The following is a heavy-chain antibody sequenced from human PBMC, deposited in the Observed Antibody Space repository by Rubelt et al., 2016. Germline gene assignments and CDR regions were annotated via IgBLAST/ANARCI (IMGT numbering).Heavy chain of an antibody. CDR1: GFTFSSYA. J-gene: IGHJ4*02. Sequence: GSLRLSCAASGFTFSSYAMHWVRQAPGQGLEWVTCTSSDGLNKYYTDSVQGLFTISRDNSKSKLYLQRNSLRAEDTAVYYCARDLSYGRDRKYFFDYWGQGTLVTVSS. CDR3: ARDLSYGRDRKYFFDY. CDR2: TSSDGLNK. V-gene: IGHV3-30*04. D-gene: IGHD4-17*01.